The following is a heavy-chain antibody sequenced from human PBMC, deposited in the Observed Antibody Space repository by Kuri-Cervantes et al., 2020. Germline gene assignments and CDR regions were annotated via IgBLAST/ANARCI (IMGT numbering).Heavy chain of an antibody. CDR2: ISGSGGST. J-gene: IGHJ4*02. CDR1: GFTFSSYA. D-gene: IGHD3-22*01. Sequence: GGSLRLSCIMSGFTFSSYAMSWVRQAPGKGLEWVSAISGSGGSTYYADSVKGRFTISRDNSKNTLYLQMNSLRAEDTAVYYCAKNQRITMIVVVTYDFDYWGQGTLVTVSS. CDR3: AKNQRITMIVVVTYDFDY. V-gene: IGHV3-23*01.